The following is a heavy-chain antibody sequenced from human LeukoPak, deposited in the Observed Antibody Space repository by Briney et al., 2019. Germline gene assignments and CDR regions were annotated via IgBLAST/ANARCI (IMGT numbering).Heavy chain of an antibody. Sequence: GGSLRLSCAASAFTFSGSWMSWVRQAPGKGLEWVASINQDGGEKYSLDSVKGRFTISRDNTKSSLYLQMNSLRAEDTAMYYCASGLELDYWGQGTLVTVSS. CDR2: INQDGGEK. J-gene: IGHJ4*02. CDR1: AFTFSGSW. CDR3: ASGLELDY. V-gene: IGHV3-7*01.